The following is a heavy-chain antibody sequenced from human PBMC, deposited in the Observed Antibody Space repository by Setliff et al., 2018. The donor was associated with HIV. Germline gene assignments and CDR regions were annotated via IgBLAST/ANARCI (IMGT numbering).Heavy chain of an antibody. D-gene: IGHD5-12*01. V-gene: IGHV3-9*01. Sequence: LRLSCAASGFTFDDHTMHWVRHAPGKGLEWVSGISWNSGSIGYGDSVKGRFTISRDNAKNSLYLEMNSLRAEDTALYYCAKDISGGNYGMDVWGQGTTVTVSS. CDR1: GFTFDDHT. CDR2: ISWNSGSI. CDR3: AKDISGGNYGMDV. J-gene: IGHJ6*02.